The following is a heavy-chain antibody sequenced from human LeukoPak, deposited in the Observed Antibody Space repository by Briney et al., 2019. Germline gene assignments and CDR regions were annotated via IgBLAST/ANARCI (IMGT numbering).Heavy chain of an antibody. V-gene: IGHV1-2*02. J-gene: IGHJ3*02. CDR1: GYTFTGYY. CDR3: ARGAYCGGDCYLGAFDI. Sequence: ASVKVSCKASGYTFTGYYMHWVRQAPGQGLEWMGWINPNSGGTNYAQRFQGRVTMTRDTSISTAYMELGRLRSDDTAVYYCARGAYCGGDCYLGAFDIWGQGTMVTVSS. D-gene: IGHD2-21*01. CDR2: INPNSGGT.